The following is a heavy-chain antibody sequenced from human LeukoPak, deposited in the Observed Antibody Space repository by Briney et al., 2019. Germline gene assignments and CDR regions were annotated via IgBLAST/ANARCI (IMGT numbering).Heavy chain of an antibody. CDR2: MNTNSGNT. Sequence: ASVGVSCKASRYTFTVADINWVPHATGQGLGWMGWMNTNSGNTTYAQRFQSRVTMSRDTSISTDYIELSSVRSEDPAVYYCARLPKYSRPFDYWGQGTLVTVSS. CDR3: ARLPKYSRPFDY. D-gene: IGHD6-6*01. CDR1: RYTFTVAD. J-gene: IGHJ4*02. V-gene: IGHV1-8*01.